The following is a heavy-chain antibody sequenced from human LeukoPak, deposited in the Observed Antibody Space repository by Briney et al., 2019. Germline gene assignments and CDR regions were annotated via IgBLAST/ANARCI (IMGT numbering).Heavy chain of an antibody. CDR2: INHSGST. Sequence: SETLSLTCAVYGGSFSGYYWSWIRQPPGKGLEWIGEINHSGSTNYNPSLKSRVTISVDASKTQFSLKLSSVTAADTAVYYCARVAFYYDSGSYFDYWGQGALVSVSS. D-gene: IGHD3-10*01. V-gene: IGHV4-34*01. CDR1: GGSFSGYY. CDR3: ARVAFYYDSGSYFDY. J-gene: IGHJ4*02.